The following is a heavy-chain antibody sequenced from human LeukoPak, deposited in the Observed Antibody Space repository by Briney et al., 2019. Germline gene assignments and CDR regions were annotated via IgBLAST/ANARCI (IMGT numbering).Heavy chain of an antibody. CDR2: IYPGDSDT. CDR3: ARHETRSGSYGGDNWFDP. J-gene: IGHJ5*02. CDR1: GYSFTSYW. D-gene: IGHD1-26*01. Sequence: GESLKISCKGSGYSFTSYWIGWVRQMPGKGLEWMGIIYPGDSDTRYSPSFQGQVTISADKSISTAYLQWSSLKASDTAMYYCARHETRSGSYGGDNWFDPWGQGTLVTVSP. V-gene: IGHV5-51*01.